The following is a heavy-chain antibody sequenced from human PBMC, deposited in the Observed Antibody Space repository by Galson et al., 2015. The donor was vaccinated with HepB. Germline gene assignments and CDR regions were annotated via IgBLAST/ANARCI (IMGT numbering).Heavy chain of an antibody. V-gene: IGHV4-39*01. CDR2: INYSGNT. CDR3: ARHPQMDV. Sequence: SETLSLTCTISGGPISSSFDYWGWIRQPPGKGLEWIGSINYSGNTFYNPSLKSRVTLSVGTSKKQFSLNLSSVTAADTAVYYCARHPQMDVWGQGTMVTVSS. CDR1: GGPISSSFDY. J-gene: IGHJ6*02.